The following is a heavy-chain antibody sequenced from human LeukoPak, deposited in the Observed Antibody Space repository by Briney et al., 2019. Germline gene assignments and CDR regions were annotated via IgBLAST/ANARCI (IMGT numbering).Heavy chain of an antibody. V-gene: IGHV3-30*02. CDR1: GFTFSSYG. D-gene: IGHD5-24*01. Sequence: GGPLRLSCAASGFTFSSYGMHWVRQAPGKGLEWVAFIRYDGSNKYYADSVKGRFTISRDNSKNTLYLQMNRLRAEDTAVYYWAKDADEFCGTISQFDYWGQGTLVTVSS. CDR3: AKDADEFCGTISQFDY. CDR2: IRYDGSNK. J-gene: IGHJ4*02.